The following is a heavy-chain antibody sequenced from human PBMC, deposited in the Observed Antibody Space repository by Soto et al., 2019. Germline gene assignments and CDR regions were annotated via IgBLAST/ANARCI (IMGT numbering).Heavy chain of an antibody. V-gene: IGHV3-21*01. Sequence: GGSLRLSCAASGLTFSTYSMNWVRQAPGKGLEWVSSISSSGGYRYYADSVKGRFTISRDNAKNSLYLQMNSLRGEDSAVYYCVTDLNWQGHWGQGTLVTVSS. CDR1: GLTFSTYS. J-gene: IGHJ4*02. CDR2: ISSSGGYR. CDR3: VTDLNWQGH.